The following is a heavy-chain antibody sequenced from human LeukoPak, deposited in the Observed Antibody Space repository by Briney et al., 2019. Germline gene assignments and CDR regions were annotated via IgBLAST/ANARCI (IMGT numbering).Heavy chain of an antibody. V-gene: IGHV3-9*01. CDR1: GFTFDDYA. CDR2: ISLNSGSI. CDR3: AKDTGRTYYYDSSGFFDY. D-gene: IGHD3-22*01. J-gene: IGHJ4*02. Sequence: GRSLRLSCAASGFTFDDYAMHWVPQAPGEGLEWVSGISLNSGSIGYADSVKGRFTISRDNAKNSLYLQMNSLRAEDTALYYCAKDTGRTYYYDSSGFFDYWGQGTLVTVSS.